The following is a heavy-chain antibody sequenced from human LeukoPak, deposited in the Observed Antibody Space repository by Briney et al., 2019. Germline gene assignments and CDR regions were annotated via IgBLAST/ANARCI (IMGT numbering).Heavy chain of an antibody. D-gene: IGHD2-15*01. Sequence: GGPLRLSCAVSGFTFSNDWMHWVRQAPAKGLLWVSRISGDETTTNYADSVKGRFTISRDNSKNTLYLQIDSLRAEDTAVYYCAGRWSFDYWGQGTLVTVSS. CDR2: ISGDETTT. CDR3: AGRWSFDY. CDR1: GFTFSNDW. J-gene: IGHJ4*02. V-gene: IGHV3-74*01.